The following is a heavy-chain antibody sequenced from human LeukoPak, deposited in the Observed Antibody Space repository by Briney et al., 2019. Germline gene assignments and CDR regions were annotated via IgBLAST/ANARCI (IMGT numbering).Heavy chain of an antibody. CDR3: ASPETGGFFDY. CDR2: INGDVSST. Sequence: GGSLRLSCVASGFTFSSHWVHWVRQVPGKGLVWVSRINGDVSSTNYADSVKGRFTISRDNAKNTLHLQMNSLTIEDTAVYYCASPETGGFFDYWGQGTLVTVAS. V-gene: IGHV3-74*01. D-gene: IGHD7-27*01. CDR1: GFTFSSHW. J-gene: IGHJ4*02.